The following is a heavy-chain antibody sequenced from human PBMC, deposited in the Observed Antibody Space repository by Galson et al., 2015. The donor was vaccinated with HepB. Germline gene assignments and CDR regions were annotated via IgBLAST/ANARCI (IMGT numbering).Heavy chain of an antibody. Sequence: SCAASGGTFSSYAISWVRQAPGQGLEWMGGIIPIFGTANYAQKFQGRVTITADESTSTAYMELSSLRSEDTAVYYCARTSGYYHYADAFDIWGQGTMVTVSS. CDR3: ARTSGYYHYADAFDI. D-gene: IGHD3-22*01. CDR2: IIPIFGTA. V-gene: IGHV1-69*01. CDR1: GGTFSSYA. J-gene: IGHJ3*02.